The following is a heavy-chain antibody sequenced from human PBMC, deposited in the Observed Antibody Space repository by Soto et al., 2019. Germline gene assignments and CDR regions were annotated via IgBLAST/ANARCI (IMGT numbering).Heavy chain of an antibody. J-gene: IGHJ5*02. CDR3: ATQEVGGSYVYTFDP. CDR2: IYYSGST. CDR1: GGSITSSSYY. V-gene: IGHV4-39*01. D-gene: IGHD1-26*01. Sequence: QLHLRELGPGLVKPSETLSLTCTVSGGSITSSSYYWGWIRQPPGKGLEWIGSIYYSGSTNYNPSLMSRVTISVDTSKNQFSLKLSSVTAADTAVYYCATQEVGGSYVYTFDPWGQGTLVTVSS.